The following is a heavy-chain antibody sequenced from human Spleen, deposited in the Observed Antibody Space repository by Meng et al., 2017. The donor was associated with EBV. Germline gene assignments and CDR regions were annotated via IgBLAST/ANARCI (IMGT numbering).Heavy chain of an antibody. D-gene: IGHD6-19*01. J-gene: IGHJ5*02. Sequence: QIPLVGSGGGLVKPGGSLRLSCEGSGFSFSDYYMSWIRQAPGKGLEWVSYISSSGYKKYYADSVKGRFTISRDNAQNLLFLQMDSLRADDTAVYYCARTEVAGPWGQGTLVTVSS. CDR1: GFSFSDYY. V-gene: IGHV3-11*01. CDR2: ISSSGYKK. CDR3: ARTEVAGP.